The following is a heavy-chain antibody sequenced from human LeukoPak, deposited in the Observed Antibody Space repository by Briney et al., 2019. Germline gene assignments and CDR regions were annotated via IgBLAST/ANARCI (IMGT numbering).Heavy chain of an antibody. CDR2: MNPNSGNT. V-gene: IGHV1-8*01. CDR1: VYTFTSYD. J-gene: IGHJ4*02. D-gene: IGHD5-12*01. Sequence: ASVNVSFKASVYTFTSYDINWVRQATGQGLEWMGWMNPNSGNTGYAQKFQGRVTMTRNTSISTAYMELSSLRSEDTAVYYCARGCLYSGYDFDYWGQGALVTVSS. CDR3: ARGCLYSGYDFDY.